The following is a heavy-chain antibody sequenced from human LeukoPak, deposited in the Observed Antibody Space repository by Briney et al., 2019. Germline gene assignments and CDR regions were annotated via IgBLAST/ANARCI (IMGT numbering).Heavy chain of an antibody. J-gene: IGHJ3*02. D-gene: IGHD3-10*01. CDR2: INPNSGGT. V-gene: IGHV1-2*02. Sequence: ASVKVSCKASGYTFTSYGISWVRQAPGQGLERMGWINPNSGGTNYAQKFQGRVTMTRDTSISTAYMELSRLTSDDTAVYYCARDPPIGGADVFDIWGQGTMVTVSS. CDR3: ARDPPIGGADVFDI. CDR1: GYTFTSYG.